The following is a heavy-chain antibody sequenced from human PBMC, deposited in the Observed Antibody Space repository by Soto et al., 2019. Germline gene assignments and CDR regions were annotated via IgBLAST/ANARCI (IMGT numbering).Heavy chain of an antibody. D-gene: IGHD3-22*01. CDR3: ARQVDSSGYFYDFDH. J-gene: IGHJ4*02. V-gene: IGHV4-39*01. CDR1: GDSISSSNYY. Sequence: SETLSLTCTVSGDSISSSNYYWGWIRQPPGKGLEWIGTIFYNLDTYYNPSLKSRLSISIDTSKNRFSLKLRSVTAADTAVYYCARQVDSSGYFYDFDHWGQGTLVTVSS. CDR2: IFYNLDT.